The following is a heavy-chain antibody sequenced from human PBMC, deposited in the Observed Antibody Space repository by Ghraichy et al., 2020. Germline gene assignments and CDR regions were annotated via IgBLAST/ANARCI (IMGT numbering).Heavy chain of an antibody. CDR1: GFTYTRYW. CDR2: INQDGSQT. D-gene: IGHD6-6*01. CDR3: ARIGYSSSSFDY. J-gene: IGHJ4*02. Sequence: GGSLRLSCSASGFTYTRYWMSWVRQAPGKGLEWLANINQDGSQTDCVDSVKSRFSFPRDNAKNSLYLQLNSLRAEDTAVYFCARIGYSSSSFDYWGQGTLVTVSS. V-gene: IGHV3-7*03.